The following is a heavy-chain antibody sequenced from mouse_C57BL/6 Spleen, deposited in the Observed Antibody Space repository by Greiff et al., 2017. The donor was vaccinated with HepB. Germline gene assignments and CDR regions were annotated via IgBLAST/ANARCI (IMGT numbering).Heavy chain of an antibody. CDR2: IWSGGST. V-gene: IGHV2-2*01. D-gene: IGHD2-1*01. CDR1: GFSLTSYG. Sequence: VKLMESGPGLVQPSQSLSITCTVSGFSLTSYGVHWVRQSPGKGLEWLGVIWSGGSTDYNAAFISRLSISKDNSKSQVFFKMNSLQADDTAIYYCARIYYGNYDSFYAMDYWGQGTSVTVSS. J-gene: IGHJ4*01. CDR3: ARIYYGNYDSFYAMDY.